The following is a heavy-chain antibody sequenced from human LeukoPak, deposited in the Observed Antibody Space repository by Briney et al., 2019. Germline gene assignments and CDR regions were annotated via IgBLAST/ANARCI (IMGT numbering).Heavy chain of an antibody. CDR2: IWFDGSSK. CDR3: ARSRGSYFDY. Sequence: GGSLRLSCATSGFTFSSFAMHWVRQAPGKGLEWLALIWFDGSSKNYTDSVEGRFTISRDNAKNSLYLQMNSLRVEDTAVFFCARSRGSYFDYWGQGTLVIVSS. J-gene: IGHJ4*02. D-gene: IGHD1-26*01. V-gene: IGHV3-33*01. CDR1: GFTFSSFA.